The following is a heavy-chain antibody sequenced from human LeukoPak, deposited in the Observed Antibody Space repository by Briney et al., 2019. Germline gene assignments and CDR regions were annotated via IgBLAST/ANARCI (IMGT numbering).Heavy chain of an antibody. CDR3: ARDFNYYDSSGYYSYWYFDL. CDR2: IYTSGST. CDR1: GGSISSYY. Sequence: SETLSLTCTVSGGSISSYYWSWIRQPAGKGLEWIGRIYTSGSTNYNPSLKSRVTISVDTSKNQFSLKLSSVTAADTAVYYCARDFNYYDSSGYYSYWYFDLWGRGTLVTVSS. D-gene: IGHD3-22*01. V-gene: IGHV4-4*07. J-gene: IGHJ2*01.